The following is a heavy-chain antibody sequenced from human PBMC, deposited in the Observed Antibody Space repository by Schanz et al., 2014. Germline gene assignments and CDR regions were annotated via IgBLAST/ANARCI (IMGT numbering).Heavy chain of an antibody. Sequence: VQVVESGGGLVKPGGSLRLSCAASGFTFSDAWMTWVRQAPGKGLEWVGRIKSKTDGGTTDYAAPVKGRFTISRDDSKNTLFLQMNSLKTEDTAVYYCTTYCDGGCAIDNWGQGALVTVSS. CDR3: TTYCDGGCAIDN. CDR2: IKSKTDGGTT. D-gene: IGHD6-19*01. CDR1: GFTFSDAW. V-gene: IGHV3-15*01. J-gene: IGHJ4*02.